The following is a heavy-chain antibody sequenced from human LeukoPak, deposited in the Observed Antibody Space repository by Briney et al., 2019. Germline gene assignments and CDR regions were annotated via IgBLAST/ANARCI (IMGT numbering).Heavy chain of an antibody. Sequence: PGGSLRLSCAASGFTVSSNYMSWVRQAPGKGLEWVSVIYSGGSTYYADSVKGRFTISRDNSKNTLYLQMNSLRAEDTAVYYCARYCSSISCYTGFDYWGQGTLVTVSS. J-gene: IGHJ4*02. CDR1: GFTVSSNY. D-gene: IGHD2-2*02. V-gene: IGHV3-53*01. CDR3: ARYCSSISCYTGFDY. CDR2: IYSGGST.